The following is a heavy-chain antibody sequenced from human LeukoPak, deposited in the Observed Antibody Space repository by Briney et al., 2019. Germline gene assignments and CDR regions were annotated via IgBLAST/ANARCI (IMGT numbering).Heavy chain of an antibody. V-gene: IGHV3-23*03. CDR3: AREGSGEFADI. D-gene: IGHD3-10*01. CDR1: GFTFTNYA. J-gene: IGHJ3*02. Sequence: GGSLRLSCVASGFTFTNYAMTWVRQAPGKGLEWVSAIGSGGRRTYYADSVRGRFIISRENAKNSVYLQLHSLTVGDTAVYYCAREGSGEFADIWGQGTLVTVSS. CDR2: IGSGGRRT.